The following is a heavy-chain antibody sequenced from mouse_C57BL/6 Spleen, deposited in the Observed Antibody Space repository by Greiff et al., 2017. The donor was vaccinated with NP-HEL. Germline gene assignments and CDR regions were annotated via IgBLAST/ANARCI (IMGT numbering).Heavy chain of an antibody. D-gene: IGHD2-5*01. CDR2: ISYDGSN. CDR1: GYSITSGYY. V-gene: IGHV3-6*01. Sequence: EVQLVESGPGLVKPSQSLSLTCSVTGYSITSGYYWNWIRQFPGNKLEWMGYISYDGSNNYNPSLKNLISITRDTSKNQFFLKLNSVTTEDTATYYCARGSNYGYFDVWGTGTTVTVSS. CDR3: ARGSNYGYFDV. J-gene: IGHJ1*03.